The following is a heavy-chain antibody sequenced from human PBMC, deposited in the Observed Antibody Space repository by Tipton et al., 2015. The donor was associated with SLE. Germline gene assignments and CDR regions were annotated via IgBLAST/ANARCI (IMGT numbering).Heavy chain of an antibody. CDR3: ARNGVRGDYYGMDV. J-gene: IGHJ6*02. CDR2: IYTSGST. D-gene: IGHD3-10*01. CDR1: GGSISSGSYY. Sequence: TLSLTCTVSGGSISSGSYYWGWIRQPAGKGLEWIGRIYTSGSTNYNPSLKSRVTISVDTSKNQFSLKLSSVTAADTAVYYCARNGVRGDYYGMDVWGQGTTVTVSS. V-gene: IGHV4-61*02.